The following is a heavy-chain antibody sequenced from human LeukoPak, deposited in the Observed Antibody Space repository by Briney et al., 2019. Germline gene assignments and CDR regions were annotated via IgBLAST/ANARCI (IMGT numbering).Heavy chain of an antibody. J-gene: IGHJ4*02. CDR3: ASEGSYGRPGFFDY. D-gene: IGHD1-26*01. CDR2: IYYSGST. Sequence: SETLSLTFTVSGGSISSYYWSWIRQPPGKGLEWIGYIYYSGSTNYNPSLKSRVTISVDTSKNQFSLKLSSVTAADTAVYYCASEGSYGRPGFFDYWGQGTLVTVSS. CDR1: GGSISSYY. V-gene: IGHV4-59*01.